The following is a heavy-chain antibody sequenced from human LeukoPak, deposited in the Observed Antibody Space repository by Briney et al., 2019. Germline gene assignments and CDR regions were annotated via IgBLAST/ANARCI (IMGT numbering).Heavy chain of an antibody. V-gene: IGHV4-30-4*08. D-gene: IGHD6-13*01. Sequence: SETLSLTCTVSGGSISSGGYYWSWIRQHPGKGLEWIGYIYYSGSTYYNPSLKSRVTISVDTSKNQFSLKLSSVTAADTAVYYCARASGMGGSSWPSYNWFDPWGQGTLVTVSP. CDR2: IYYSGST. CDR1: GGSISSGGYY. CDR3: ARASGMGGSSWPSYNWFDP. J-gene: IGHJ5*02.